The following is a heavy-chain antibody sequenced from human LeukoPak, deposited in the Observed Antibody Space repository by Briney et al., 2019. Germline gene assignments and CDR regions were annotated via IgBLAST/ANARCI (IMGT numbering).Heavy chain of an antibody. CDR3: ASGDYYDSSGYYCGV. V-gene: IGHV1-2*02. J-gene: IGHJ4*02. CDR1: GYTFTGYY. Sequence: ASVKVSCKASGYTFTGYYMHWVRQAPGQGLEWMGWINPNSGGTNYAQKFQGRVTMTRDTSISTAYMELSRLRSDDTAVYYCASGDYYDSSGYYCGVWGQGTLVTVSS. D-gene: IGHD3-22*01. CDR2: INPNSGGT.